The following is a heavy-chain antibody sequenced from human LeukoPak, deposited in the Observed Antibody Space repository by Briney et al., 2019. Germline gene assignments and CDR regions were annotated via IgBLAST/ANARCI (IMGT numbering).Heavy chain of an antibody. CDR1: GGSISSYY. Sequence: ASETLSLTCTVSGGSISSYYWSWIRQPPGKGLEWIGYIYYSGSTNYNPSLKSRVTISVDTSKNQFSLKLSSVTAADTAVYYCARGHCSGGSCYGWFDPWGQGTLVTVSS. CDR2: IYYSGST. J-gene: IGHJ5*02. D-gene: IGHD2-15*01. V-gene: IGHV4-59*01. CDR3: ARGHCSGGSCYGWFDP.